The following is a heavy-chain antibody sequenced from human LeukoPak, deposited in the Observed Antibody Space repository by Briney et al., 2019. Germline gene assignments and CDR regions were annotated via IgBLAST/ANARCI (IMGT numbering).Heavy chain of an antibody. V-gene: IGHV1-58*02. J-gene: IGHJ4*02. D-gene: IGHD4-17*01. CDR3: AADRDGDYVFDY. CDR1: GFTFTSSA. Sequence: GASVKVSCKASGFTFTSSAMQWVRQARGQRLGWIGWIVVGSGNTNYAQKFQERVTITRDMSTSTAYMELSSLRSEDTAVYYCAADRDGDYVFDYWGQGTLVTVSS. CDR2: IVVGSGNT.